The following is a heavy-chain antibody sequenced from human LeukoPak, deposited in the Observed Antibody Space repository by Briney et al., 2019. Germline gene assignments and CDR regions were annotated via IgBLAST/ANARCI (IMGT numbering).Heavy chain of an antibody. CDR1: GFTFSYYG. CDR2: ISSNSRTV. J-gene: IGHJ4*02. V-gene: IGHV3-48*01. CDR3: ARGGAARPDY. D-gene: IGHD6-6*01. Sequence: GGSLRLSCAVSGFTFSYYGMNWVRQAPGKGLEWVSYISSNSRTVEYADSVKGRFTISRDNAKNSLYLQMNTLRAEDTAVYYCARGGAARPDYWGRGMLVSVSS.